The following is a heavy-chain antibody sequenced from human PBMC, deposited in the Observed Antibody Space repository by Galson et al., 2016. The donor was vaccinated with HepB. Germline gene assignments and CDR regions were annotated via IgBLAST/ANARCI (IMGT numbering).Heavy chain of an antibody. Sequence: SLRLSCAASGFTFSNYAMTWVRQAPGKGLEWVSVISGTGGSTYYADSVKGRFTISRDNSKNTMYLQMNSLRAEDTAVYYCAKAEWRTGVVVVPVATPNFDYWGQGTLVTVSS. D-gene: IGHD2-2*01. CDR3: AKAEWRTGVVVVPVATPNFDY. CDR1: GFTFSNYA. CDR2: ISGTGGST. J-gene: IGHJ4*02. V-gene: IGHV3-23*01.